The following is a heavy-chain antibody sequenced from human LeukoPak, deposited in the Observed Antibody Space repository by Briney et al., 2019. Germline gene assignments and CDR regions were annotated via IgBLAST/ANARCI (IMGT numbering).Heavy chain of an antibody. CDR1: GGSISSSSYY. CDR3: ARATAKGLLYNWFDP. CDR2: IYYSGST. V-gene: IGHV4-39*07. D-gene: IGHD3-10*01. Sequence: SETLSLTCTVSGGSISSSSYYWDWIRQPPGKGLEWTGSIYYSGSTYYNPSLKSRVTISVDTSKNQFSLKLSSVTAADTAVYYCARATAKGLLYNWFDPWGQGTLVTVSS. J-gene: IGHJ5*02.